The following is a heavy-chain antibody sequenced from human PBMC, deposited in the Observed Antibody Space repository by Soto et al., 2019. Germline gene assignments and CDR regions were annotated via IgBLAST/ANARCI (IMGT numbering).Heavy chain of an antibody. J-gene: IGHJ6*02. CDR2: ISYDGSNK. Sequence: QVQLVESGGGVVQPGRSLRLSCAASGFTFSSYAMHWVRQAPGKGLEWVAVISYDGSNKYYADSVKGRFTISRDNSKNPLYLQMNSLRAEDTAVYYCARDSYGMDVWGPGTTVTVSS. CDR3: ARDSYGMDV. V-gene: IGHV3-30-3*01. CDR1: GFTFSSYA.